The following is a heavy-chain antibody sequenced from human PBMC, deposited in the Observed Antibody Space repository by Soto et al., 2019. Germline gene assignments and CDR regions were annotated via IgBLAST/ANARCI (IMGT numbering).Heavy chain of an antibody. V-gene: IGHV3-23*01. CDR1: GFTFSGYA. J-gene: IGHJ4*02. Sequence: VQLLESGGGLVQPGGSLRLSCAVCGFTFSGYAMSWVRQAPGKGLEWVSAIRGSGGETYYADSVKGRFTISRDTSKNTLYLQMDSLRADERAVYYCAKDTSYLLLWLPPSSDHQSFNYGGQGTLVTVSS. CDR2: IRGSGGET. CDR3: AKDTSYLLLWLPPSSDHQSFNY. D-gene: IGHD5-18*01.